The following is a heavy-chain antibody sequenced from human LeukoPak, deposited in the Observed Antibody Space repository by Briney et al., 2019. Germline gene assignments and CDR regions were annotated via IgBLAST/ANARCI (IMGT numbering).Heavy chain of an antibody. CDR2: IYYSGST. CDR1: GGSISSYY. CDR3: ARAADYYGSGSLDY. D-gene: IGHD3-10*01. J-gene: IGHJ4*02. V-gene: IGHV4-59*01. Sequence: SETLSLTCTVSGGSISSYYWSWIRQPPGKGLEWIGYIYYSGSTNYNPSLKSRVTISVDTSKNQFSLKLSSVTAADTAVYYCARAADYYGSGSLDYWGQGTLVTASS.